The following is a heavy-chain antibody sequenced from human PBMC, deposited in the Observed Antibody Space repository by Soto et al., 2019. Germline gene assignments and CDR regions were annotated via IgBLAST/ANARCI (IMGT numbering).Heavy chain of an antibody. V-gene: IGHV3-23*01. CDR1: GFTFSYA. CDR2: VSGSGGSA. CDR3: AKDSDFYDSSLYFDF. J-gene: IGHJ4*02. Sequence: GGSLRLSCAASGFTFSYAMSWVRRAPGKGLEWVSAVSGSGGSAYYADSVKGRFTISRDNSKNTLFLQMNSLSAEDTAVYYCAKDSDFYDSSLYFDFWGQGTLVTVSS. D-gene: IGHD3-22*01.